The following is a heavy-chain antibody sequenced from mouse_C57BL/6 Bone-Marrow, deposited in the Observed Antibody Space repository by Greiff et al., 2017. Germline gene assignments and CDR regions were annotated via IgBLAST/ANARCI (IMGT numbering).Heavy chain of an antibody. V-gene: IGHV1-22*01. D-gene: IGHD1-1*01. CDR2: INPNNGGT. J-gene: IGHJ2*01. CDR1: GYTFTDYN. CDR3: ARGVTTVVEGYFDY. Sequence: VQLQQSGPELVKPGASVKMSCKASGYTFTDYNMHWVKQSHGKSLEWIGYINPNNGGTSYNQKFKGKATLTVNKSSSTAYMELRSLTSEDSAVYYCARGVTTVVEGYFDYWGQGTTLTVSS.